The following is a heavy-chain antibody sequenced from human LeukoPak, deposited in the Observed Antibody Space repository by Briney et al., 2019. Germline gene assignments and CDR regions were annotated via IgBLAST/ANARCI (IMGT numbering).Heavy chain of an antibody. CDR2: INHSGST. D-gene: IGHD3-22*01. V-gene: IGHV4-34*01. CDR3: ARSYYYDSSAY. Sequence: PSETLSLTCAVYGGSFSGYYWSWIRQPPGEGLEWIGEINHSGSTNYNPSLKSRVTISVDTSKNQFSLKLSSVTAADTAVYYCARSYYYDSSAYWGQGTLVTVSS. CDR1: GGSFSGYY. J-gene: IGHJ4*02.